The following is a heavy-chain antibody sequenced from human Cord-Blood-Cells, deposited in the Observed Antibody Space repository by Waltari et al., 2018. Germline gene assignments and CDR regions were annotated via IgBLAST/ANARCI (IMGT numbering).Heavy chain of an antibody. Sequence: QVQLVQSGAEVKKPGASVKVSCKASGYTFTSYYMHWVRQAPGQGLEWMGIINPSSGSTSYAQKVQGRVTMTRDTSTSTVYMELSSLRSEDTAVYYCAREGGYSYGAAYYYYGMDVWGQGTTVTVSS. J-gene: IGHJ6*02. V-gene: IGHV1-46*01. D-gene: IGHD5-18*01. CDR1: GYTFTSYY. CDR3: AREGGYSYGAAYYYYGMDV. CDR2: INPSSGST.